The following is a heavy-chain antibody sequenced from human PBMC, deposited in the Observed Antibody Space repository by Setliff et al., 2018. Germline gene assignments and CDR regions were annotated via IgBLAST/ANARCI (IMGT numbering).Heavy chain of an antibody. D-gene: IGHD6-19*01. V-gene: IGHV4-39*07. Sequence: SETLSLTCSVSGGSITNINYYWGLIRQPPGKGLEWIGSIFYSGRTFYNPSLKSRVTISVDTSKNQFSLKLSSVTAADTAVYYCARGRAGHSGHWGQGTLVTVSS. CDR2: IFYSGRT. J-gene: IGHJ4*02. CDR1: GGSITNINYY. CDR3: ARGRAGHSGH.